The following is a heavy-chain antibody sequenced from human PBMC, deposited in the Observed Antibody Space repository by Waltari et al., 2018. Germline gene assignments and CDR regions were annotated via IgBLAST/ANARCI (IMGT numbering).Heavy chain of an antibody. CDR3: AREWGVMIGTAGYYFDY. Sequence: VQLLQWGAGLLKPSETLSLTCAVYGGSFSGYYWSWLRQAPGKGLEWVSSISGGSSYKYYADSVKGRFTISRDNVKNSLYLQMNSLRAEDTAVYYCAREWGVMIGTAGYYFDYWAQGTLVTVSS. CDR2: ISGGSSYK. J-gene: IGHJ4*02. D-gene: IGHD3-22*01. CDR1: GGSFSGYY. V-gene: IGHV3-21*01.